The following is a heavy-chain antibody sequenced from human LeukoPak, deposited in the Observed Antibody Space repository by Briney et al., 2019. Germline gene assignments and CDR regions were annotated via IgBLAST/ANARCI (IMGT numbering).Heavy chain of an antibody. Sequence: GRSLRLSCAASGFTFSSYAMHWVRQAPGKGLEWVAVISYDGSNKYYADSVKGRFTISRGNSKNTLYLQMNSLRAEDTAVYYCARGREDTAWSPPDYWGQGTLVTVSS. CDR1: GFTFSSYA. CDR2: ISYDGSNK. CDR3: ARGREDTAWSPPDY. V-gene: IGHV3-30-3*01. J-gene: IGHJ4*02. D-gene: IGHD5-18*01.